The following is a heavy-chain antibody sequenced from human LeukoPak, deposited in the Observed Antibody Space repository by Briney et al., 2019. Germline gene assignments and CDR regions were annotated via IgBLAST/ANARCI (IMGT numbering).Heavy chain of an antibody. CDR2: ISTSGSTI. V-gene: IGHV3-48*03. CDR1: GFAFSSYE. J-gene: IGHJ6*04. D-gene: IGHD3-10*01. CDR3: FGESHYYGMDV. Sequence: PGGSLRLSCVASGFAFSSYEMNWVLQAPGKGLERVSYISTSGSTIYYADSVKGRFTIPRDNAKNSLYLQLNRLSAEDTAVYYGFGESHYYGMDVWDKGTTVNVS.